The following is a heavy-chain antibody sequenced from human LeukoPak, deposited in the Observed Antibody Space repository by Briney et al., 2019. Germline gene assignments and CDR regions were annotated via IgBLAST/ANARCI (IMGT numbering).Heavy chain of an antibody. V-gene: IGHV4-59*12. Sequence: SETLSLTCTVSGGSISSYYWSWIRQPPGKGLEWIGYIYYSGSTNYNPSLKSRVTMSVDTSKNQFSLKLSSVTAADTAVYYCARDRGELFRWFDPWGQGTLVTVSS. J-gene: IGHJ5*02. D-gene: IGHD3-10*01. CDR3: ARDRGELFRWFDP. CDR1: GGSISSYY. CDR2: IYYSGST.